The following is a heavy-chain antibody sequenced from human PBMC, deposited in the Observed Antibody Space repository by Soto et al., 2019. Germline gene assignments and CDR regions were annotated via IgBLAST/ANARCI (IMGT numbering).Heavy chain of an antibody. D-gene: IGHD2-15*01. CDR3: ATGYCSGGCCPVSMDV. Sequence: GASVKVSCKVSGYTLTGFSMHWVRQAPGKGLEWMGGFDPEDGETIYAQKLQGRVTMTEDTSTDTAYMELSSLRSEDTAVYYCATGYCSGGCCPVSMDVWGKGTTVTVSS. J-gene: IGHJ6*04. V-gene: IGHV1-24*01. CDR1: GYTLTGFS. CDR2: FDPEDGET.